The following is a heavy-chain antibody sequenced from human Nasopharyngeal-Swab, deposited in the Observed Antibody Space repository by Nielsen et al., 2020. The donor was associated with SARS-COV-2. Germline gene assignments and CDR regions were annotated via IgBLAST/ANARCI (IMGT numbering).Heavy chain of an antibody. D-gene: IGHD5-12*01. CDR2: ISYDGSIK. J-gene: IGHJ4*02. CDR3: ARGGSSGESSFDY. CDR1: GFTFSSYA. Sequence: GESLKISCEASGFTFSSYAMHWVRQAPGKGLDWVGVISYDGSIKKSADSVEGRFTISRDNSKNTLYLQMNSLRADDTAVYYCARGGSSGESSFDYWGQGTLVTVSA. V-gene: IGHV3-30-3*01.